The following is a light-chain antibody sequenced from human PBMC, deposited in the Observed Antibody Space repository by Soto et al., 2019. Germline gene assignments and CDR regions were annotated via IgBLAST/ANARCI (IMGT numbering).Light chain of an antibody. V-gene: IGLV2-14*01. Sequence: QSALAQPASVSGSPGQSITISCTGTSSDVGGYNHVSWYQQHPGKAPKLIIYEVSNRPSGVSNRFSGSKSGDTASLTISGLHAEDEADYHCSSYTTIKTVVFGGGTKVTVL. J-gene: IGLJ2*01. CDR2: EVS. CDR3: SSYTTIKTVV. CDR1: SSDVGGYNH.